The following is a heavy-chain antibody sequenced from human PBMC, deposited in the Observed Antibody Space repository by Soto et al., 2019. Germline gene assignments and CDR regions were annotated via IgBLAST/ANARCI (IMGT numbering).Heavy chain of an antibody. D-gene: IGHD3-22*01. CDR3: ARGLDSSGYSPDFDY. Sequence: ASVKVSCKASGYTFTSYYMHWVRRAPGQGLEWMGIINPSGDGTSYAQKFQGRVTMTRDTSTSTVYMELSSLRSEDTAVYYCARGLDSSGYSPDFDYWGQGTLVTVSS. CDR2: INPSGDGT. J-gene: IGHJ4*02. CDR1: GYTFTSYY. V-gene: IGHV1-46*01.